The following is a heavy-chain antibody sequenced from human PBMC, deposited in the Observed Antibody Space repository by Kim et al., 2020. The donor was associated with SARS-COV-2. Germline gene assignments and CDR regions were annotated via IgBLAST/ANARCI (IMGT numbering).Heavy chain of an antibody. V-gene: IGHV4-59*13. CDR1: GGSISSYY. J-gene: IGHJ4*02. D-gene: IGHD2-21*01. CDR3: ARGGLIKYYFDC. Sequence: SETLSLTCTVSGGSISSYYWSWIRQPAGKGLEWIGYIYYSGSTKYNPSLKSRVTISVDTSKNQFSRKLSSVTAADTAVYYCARGGLIKYYFDCWGQGTLVTVSS. CDR2: IYYSGST.